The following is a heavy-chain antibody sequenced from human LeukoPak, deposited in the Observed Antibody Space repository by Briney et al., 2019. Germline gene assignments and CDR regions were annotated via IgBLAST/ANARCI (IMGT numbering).Heavy chain of an antibody. V-gene: IGHV4-59*01. CDR3: ARELAVGGHFDY. CDR2: IYYSGST. D-gene: IGHD6-19*01. Sequence: SETLSLTCTVSGGSISRYYWSWIRQPPGKGLEWIGYIYYSGSTNYNPSLKSRVTISVDTSKNQFSLKLSSVTAADTAVYYCARELAVGGHFDYWGQGTLVTVSS. CDR1: GGSISRYY. J-gene: IGHJ4*02.